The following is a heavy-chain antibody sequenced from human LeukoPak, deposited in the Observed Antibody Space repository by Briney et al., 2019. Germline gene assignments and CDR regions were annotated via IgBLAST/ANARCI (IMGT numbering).Heavy chain of an antibody. D-gene: IGHD5-18*01. CDR2: ISYDGSSK. CDR3: ARARSSYGYGDAFDI. J-gene: IGHJ3*02. V-gene: IGHV3-30*04. CDR1: GFTFSSYA. Sequence: GGSLRLSCAASGFTFSSYAMHWVRQAPGKGLEWVAVISYDGSSKYYADSVKGRFTISRDNSKNTLYLQMNSLRAEDTAVYYCARARSSYGYGDAFDIWGQGTMVTVSS.